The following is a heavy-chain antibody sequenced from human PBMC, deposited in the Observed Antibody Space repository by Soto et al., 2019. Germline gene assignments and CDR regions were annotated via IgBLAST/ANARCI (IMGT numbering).Heavy chain of an antibody. J-gene: IGHJ4*02. CDR2: IKRDGSEK. V-gene: IGHV3-7*03. CDR1: GFTFGSNW. Sequence: EVQLVESGGGLVQPGGSLRLSCAASGFTFGSNWMSWVRQAPGKGLEWVANIKRDGSEKYYVDSVKGRFTISRDNAKNTLYLQMNSLRADDPAVYYCASLEWESTGYADYWGQGTLVTVSS. CDR3: ASLEWESTGYADY. D-gene: IGHD3-3*01.